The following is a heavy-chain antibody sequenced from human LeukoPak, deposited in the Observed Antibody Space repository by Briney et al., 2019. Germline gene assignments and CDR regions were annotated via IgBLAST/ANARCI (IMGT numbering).Heavy chain of an antibody. CDR2: ISSSSSTI. CDR3: ARGKRFATVADWHFDL. V-gene: IGHV3-48*01. Sequence: GGSLRLSCAASGFTFSSYSMNWVRQAPGKGLEWVSYISSSSSTIYYADSVKGRFTISRDNAKNSLYLQMNSLRAEDTAVYYCARGKRFATVADWHFDLWGRGTLVTVSS. D-gene: IGHD4-23*01. CDR1: GFTFSSYS. J-gene: IGHJ2*01.